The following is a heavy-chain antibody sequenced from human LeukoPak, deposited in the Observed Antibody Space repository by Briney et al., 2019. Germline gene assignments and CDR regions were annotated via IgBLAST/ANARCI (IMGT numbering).Heavy chain of an antibody. CDR1: GFTFSSYG. CDR3: AKAPKRSYLFDY. V-gene: IGHV3-23*01. J-gene: IGHJ4*02. CDR2: ISGSGGST. Sequence: GGSLRLSCAASGFTFSSYGMSCVRQAPGKGLEWVSAISGSGGSTYYADSVKGRFTISRDNSKNTLYLQMNSLRAEDTAVYYCAKAPKRSYLFDYWGQGTLVTVSS. D-gene: IGHD1-26*01.